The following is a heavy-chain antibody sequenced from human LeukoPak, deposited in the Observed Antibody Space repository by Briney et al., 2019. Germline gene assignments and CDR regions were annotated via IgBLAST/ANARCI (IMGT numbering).Heavy chain of an antibody. CDR2: IRSDGST. CDR1: GFTVSSNY. CDR3: AGLGLNPFPNY. V-gene: IGHV3-66*04. D-gene: IGHD3-16*01. J-gene: IGHJ4*02. Sequence: GGSLRLSCAASGFTVSSNYMSWVRQAPGKGLEGVSNIRSDGSTYYADSVKGRFTISRDNSKNTLYLQMNSLRAEDTAVYYCAGLGLNPFPNYWGQGTLVSVSS.